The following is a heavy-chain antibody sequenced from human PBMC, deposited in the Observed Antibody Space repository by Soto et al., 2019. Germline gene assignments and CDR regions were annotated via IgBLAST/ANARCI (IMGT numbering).Heavy chain of an antibody. CDR2: IMSHGTTT. D-gene: IGHD2-21*01. CDR1: GFTFSSYT. V-gene: IGHV3-64D*06. J-gene: IGHJ6*02. Sequence: PGGSLRLSCSASGFTFSSYTMYWVRQAPGKGLEFVSAIMSHGTTTYCADSVKGRFTTSRDNSKNTLNLRMNSLRVEDTAVYYCVRDYSLMDVWGQGTTVTVSS. CDR3: VRDYSLMDV.